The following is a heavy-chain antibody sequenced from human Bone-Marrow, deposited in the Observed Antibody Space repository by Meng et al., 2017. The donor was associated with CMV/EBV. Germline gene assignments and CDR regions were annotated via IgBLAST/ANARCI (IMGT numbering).Heavy chain of an antibody. V-gene: IGHV1-18*01. CDR1: GYTFTSYG. CDR2: ISAYNGNT. D-gene: IGHD2-2*01. CDR3: ARVEVYCSSTSCSDAFDI. Sequence: ASVKVSCKASGYTFTSYGISWVRQAPGQGLEWMGWISAYNGNTNYAQKLQGRVTMTTDTSTSTAYTELRSLRSDDTAVYYCARVEVYCSSTSCSDAFDIWGQGTMVTVSS. J-gene: IGHJ3*02.